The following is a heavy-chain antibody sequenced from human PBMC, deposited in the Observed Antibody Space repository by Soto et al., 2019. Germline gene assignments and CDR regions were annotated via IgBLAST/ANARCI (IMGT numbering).Heavy chain of an antibody. CDR3: ARHIHNQGFEYYFDS. Sequence: QLQLQESGPGLVKPSETLSLTCNASGGSITSSGSAWGGIRQSPGKGLEWIGTIDYSGNIYYIPSLKSRITISVDTSKNQISLKLSSVTAADTAVYYCARHIHNQGFEYYFDSWGQGTLVTVSS. CDR1: GGSITSSGSA. D-gene: IGHD1-1*01. CDR2: IDYSGNI. J-gene: IGHJ4*02. V-gene: IGHV4-39*01.